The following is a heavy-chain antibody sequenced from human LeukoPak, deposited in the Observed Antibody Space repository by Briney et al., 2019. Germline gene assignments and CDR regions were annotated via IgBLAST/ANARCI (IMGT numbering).Heavy chain of an antibody. CDR1: GFTFSSYW. CDR2: IKQDRSEK. CDR3: AKCSGYFDWLLSDFDY. V-gene: IGHV3-7*03. Sequence: GGSLRLSCAASGFTFSSYWMSWVRQAPGKGLEWVADIKQDRSEKYYVDSVKGRFTISRDNAKNSLYLQMNSLRAEDTTVYYCAKCSGYFDWLLSDFDYWGQGTLVTVSS. J-gene: IGHJ4*02. D-gene: IGHD3-9*01.